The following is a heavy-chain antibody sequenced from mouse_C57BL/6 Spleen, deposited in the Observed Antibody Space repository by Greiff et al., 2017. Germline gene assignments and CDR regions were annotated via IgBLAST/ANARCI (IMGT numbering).Heavy chain of an antibody. J-gene: IGHJ3*01. CDR2: ISYDGSN. CDR3: AREGDDYKFAY. Sequence: ESGPGLVKPSQSLSLTCSVTGYSITSGYYWNWIRQFPGNKLEWMGYISYDGSNNYNPSLKNRISITRDTSKNQFFLKLNSVTTEDTATYYCAREGDDYKFAYWGQGTLVTVSA. D-gene: IGHD2-4*01. CDR1: GYSITSGYY. V-gene: IGHV3-6*01.